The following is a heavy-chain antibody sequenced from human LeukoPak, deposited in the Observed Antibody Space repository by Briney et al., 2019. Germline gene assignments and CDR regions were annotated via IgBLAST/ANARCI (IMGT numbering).Heavy chain of an antibody. CDR1: GDSVSSNSAA. CDR2: TFYRSKWYY. D-gene: IGHD6-19*01. CDR3: ARDEAGSGWSQRHFDY. V-gene: IGHV6-1*01. Sequence: SQTLSLTCAISGDSVSSNSAAWNWIRQSPSRGLEWLGRTFYRSKWYYDCAVSVKSRITINPVTSKNQFSLQLNSVTPEDTAVYYCARDEAGSGWSQRHFDYWGQGTLVTVSS. J-gene: IGHJ4*02.